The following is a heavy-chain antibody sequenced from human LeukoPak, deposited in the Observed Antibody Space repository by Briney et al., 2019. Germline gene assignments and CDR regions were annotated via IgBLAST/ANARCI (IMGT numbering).Heavy chain of an antibody. CDR3: AKAQVGNYYYDSSGYYDY. J-gene: IGHJ4*02. CDR1: GFTFEDYA. Sequence: GGSLRLSCAASGFTFEDYAMHWVRQAPGKGLEWVSGISWNSGSIGYADSVKGRFTISRDNAKNSLYLQMNSLRAEDTALYYCAKAQVGNYYYDSSGYYDYWGQGTLVTVSS. CDR2: ISWNSGSI. D-gene: IGHD3-22*01. V-gene: IGHV3-9*01.